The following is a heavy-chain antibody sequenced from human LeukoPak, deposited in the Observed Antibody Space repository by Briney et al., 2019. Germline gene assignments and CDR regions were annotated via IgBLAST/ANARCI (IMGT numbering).Heavy chain of an antibody. Sequence: SETLSLTCAVYGGSFSGYYWSWIRQPPGKGLEWIGEINHSGSTNYNPSLKSRVTISVDTSKNQFSLRLSSVTAADTAVYYCARDRDEYYYGSGYYYYMDVWGKGTTVTVSS. CDR2: INHSGST. CDR1: GGSFSGYY. J-gene: IGHJ6*03. CDR3: ARDRDEYYYGSGYYYYMDV. V-gene: IGHV4-34*01. D-gene: IGHD3-10*01.